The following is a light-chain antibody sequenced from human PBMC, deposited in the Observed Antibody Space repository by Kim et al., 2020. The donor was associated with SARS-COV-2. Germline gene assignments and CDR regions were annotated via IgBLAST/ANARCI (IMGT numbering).Light chain of an antibody. CDR1: RLGDKY. Sequence: SYELTQPPSVSVSPGQTASITCSGDRLGDKYACCYQQKPGQSPVLVIYQDSKRPAGIPGRFSGSNSGNTATLTIRGTQAMDEADYYCQAWDSSTVVFGTGTKVTVL. CDR2: QDS. CDR3: QAWDSSTVV. J-gene: IGLJ1*01. V-gene: IGLV3-1*01.